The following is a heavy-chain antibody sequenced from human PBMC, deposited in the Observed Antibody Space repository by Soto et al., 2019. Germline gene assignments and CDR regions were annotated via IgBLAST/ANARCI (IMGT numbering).Heavy chain of an antibody. D-gene: IGHD3-22*01. Sequence: QVQLVQSGAEVKKPGASVKVSCKASGYTFTSYGISWVRQAPGQGLEWMGWISAYNGNTNYAQKLQGRVTMTTDTSANTAYMELRSLRSDDPAVYYCAGPTTLSGYYSPGSYCDLWGRGTLVTVSS. V-gene: IGHV1-18*01. J-gene: IGHJ2*01. CDR2: ISAYNGNT. CDR1: GYTFTSYG. CDR3: AGPTTLSGYYSPGSYCDL.